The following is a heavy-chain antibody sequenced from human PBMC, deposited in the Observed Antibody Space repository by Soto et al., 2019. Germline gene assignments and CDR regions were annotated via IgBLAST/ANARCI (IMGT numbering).Heavy chain of an antibody. CDR1: GGSISSSSYY. V-gene: IGHV4-39*01. Sequence: SETLSLTCTVSGGSISSSSYYWGWIRQPPGNGLEWIGSIYYSGSTYYNPSLKSRVTISVDTSKNQFSLKLSSVTAADTAVYYCARHSGGYSGYDYGYWCQGTLVTVSS. J-gene: IGHJ4*02. CDR3: ARHSGGYSGYDYGY. CDR2: IYYSGST. D-gene: IGHD5-12*01.